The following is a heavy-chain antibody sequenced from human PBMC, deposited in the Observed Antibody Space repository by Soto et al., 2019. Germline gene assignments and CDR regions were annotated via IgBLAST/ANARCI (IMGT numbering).Heavy chain of an antibody. J-gene: IGHJ4*02. CDR1: GFTFSSYG. CDR2: IWYDGSNK. D-gene: IGHD6-13*01. CDR3: ARDGRVAAAAFDY. Sequence: QVQLVASGGGVVQPGRSLRLSCAASGFTFSSYGMHWVRQAPGKGLEWVAVIWYDGSNKYYADSVKGRFTISRDNSKNTLYLQMNSLRAEDTAVYYCARDGRVAAAAFDYWGQGTLVTVSS. V-gene: IGHV3-33*01.